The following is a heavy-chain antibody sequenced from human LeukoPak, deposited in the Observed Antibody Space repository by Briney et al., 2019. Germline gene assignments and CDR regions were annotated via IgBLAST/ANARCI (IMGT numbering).Heavy chain of an antibody. Sequence: SGGSLRLSCAASGFTFSSYAMHWVRQAPGKGLEWVAVISYDGSNKYYADSVKGRFTISRDNSKNTLYLQMNSLRAEDTAVYYCAKLEYSSSTVRSQHWGQGTLVTVSS. CDR2: ISYDGSNK. D-gene: IGHD6-6*01. J-gene: IGHJ1*01. CDR1: GFTFSSYA. CDR3: AKLEYSSSTVRSQH. V-gene: IGHV3-30-3*02.